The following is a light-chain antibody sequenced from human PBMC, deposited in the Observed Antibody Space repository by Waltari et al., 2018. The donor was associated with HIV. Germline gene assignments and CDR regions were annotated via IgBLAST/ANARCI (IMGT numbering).Light chain of an antibody. Sequence: EIVLTQSPATLSLSPAERATLSCRASQRLSSSLTLYQQKPGQAPRLLIYDASNRATGMPARFSGSGSGTDFTLTISCLAPEDCAVYYCEQRSNWPAMYTFGHGTKLEIK. CDR3: EQRSNWPAMYT. CDR1: QRLSSS. V-gene: IGKV3-11*01. CDR2: DAS. J-gene: IGKJ2*01.